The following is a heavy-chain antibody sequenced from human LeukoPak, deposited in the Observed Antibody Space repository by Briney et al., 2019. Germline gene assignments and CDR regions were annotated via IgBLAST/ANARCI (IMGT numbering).Heavy chain of an antibody. CDR1: GGTFSSYA. CDR2: IIPILGIA. V-gene: IGHV1-69*04. D-gene: IGHD6-19*01. Sequence: ASVKVSCKASGGTFSSYAISWVRQAPGQGLEWMGRIIPILGIANYAQKFQGRVTITADKSTSTAYMELSSLRSEDTAVYYCASLYSSGWYDTLNYYYYGMDVWGQGTTVTVSS. J-gene: IGHJ6*02. CDR3: ASLYSSGWYDTLNYYYYGMDV.